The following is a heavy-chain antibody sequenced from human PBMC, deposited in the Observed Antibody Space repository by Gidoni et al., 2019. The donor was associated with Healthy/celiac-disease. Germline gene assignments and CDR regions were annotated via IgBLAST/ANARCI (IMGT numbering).Heavy chain of an antibody. CDR1: GFPVSSNY. J-gene: IGHJ1*01. CDR2: IYSGGST. CDR3: ARGGRTTEYFQH. Sequence: EVQRVESGGGLVQPGGSLRLSCAAAGFPVSSNYMSWVRQAPGKGREWVSVIYSGGSTYYADSVKGRFTISRDNSKNTLYLQMNSLRAEDTAVYYCARGGRTTEYFQHWGQGTLVTVSS. D-gene: IGHD3-16*01. V-gene: IGHV3-66*01.